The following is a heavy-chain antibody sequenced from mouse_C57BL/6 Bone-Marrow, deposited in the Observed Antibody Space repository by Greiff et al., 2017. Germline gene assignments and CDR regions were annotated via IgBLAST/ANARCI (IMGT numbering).Heavy chain of an antibody. J-gene: IGHJ2*01. CDR2: ISSGSSTI. Sequence: EVKLMESGGGLVKPGGSLKLSCAASGFTFSDYGMHWVRQAPEKGLEWVVYISSGSSTIYYADTVKGRFTISRDNAKNTLFLQMTSLRSEDTAMYYCARGTRDYWGQGTTLTVSS. CDR1: GFTFSDYG. D-gene: IGHD2-13*01. V-gene: IGHV5-17*01. CDR3: ARGTRDY.